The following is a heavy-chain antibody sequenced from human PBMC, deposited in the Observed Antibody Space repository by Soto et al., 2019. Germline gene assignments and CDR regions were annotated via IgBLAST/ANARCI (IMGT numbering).Heavy chain of an antibody. V-gene: IGHV1-18*01. CDR3: ARDHPYSSSSPYYYYYGMDV. J-gene: IGHJ6*02. Sequence: ASVKVSCKASGYTFTSYGISWVRQAPGQGLEWMGWISAYNGNTNYAQKLQGRVTMTTDTSTSTAYMELRSLRSDDTAVYYFARDHPYSSSSPYYYYYGMDVWGQGTTVTVSS. D-gene: IGHD6-6*01. CDR2: ISAYNGNT. CDR1: GYTFTSYG.